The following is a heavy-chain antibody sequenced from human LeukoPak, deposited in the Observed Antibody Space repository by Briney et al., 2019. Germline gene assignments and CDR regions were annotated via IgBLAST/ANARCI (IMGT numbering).Heavy chain of an antibody. CDR3: ARDRQQLGIFDY. Sequence: PGRSLRLSCGASGFTFSSYAMHWVRQAPGKGLEWVAVISYDGSNKYYADSVKGRFTISRDNSKNTLYLQMNSLRAEDTAVYYCARDRQQLGIFDYWGQGTLVTVSS. V-gene: IGHV3-30*04. CDR1: GFTFSSYA. CDR2: ISYDGSNK. J-gene: IGHJ4*02. D-gene: IGHD6-13*01.